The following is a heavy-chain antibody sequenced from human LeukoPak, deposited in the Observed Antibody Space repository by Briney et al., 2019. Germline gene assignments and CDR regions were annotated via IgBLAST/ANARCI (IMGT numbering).Heavy chain of an antibody. D-gene: IGHD5-12*01. J-gene: IGHJ4*02. Sequence: SETLSLTCTVSGHSIDSYYWSWIRQPPGQGLEWIGYIYYRATTSYNPFLKSRVTISVDTSKNQFSLKLNSVTAANTAVYYCARLPRYGGYDHFDYWGQGILVIVSS. CDR1: GHSIDSYY. V-gene: IGHV4-59*12. CDR3: ARLPRYGGYDHFDY. CDR2: IYYRATT.